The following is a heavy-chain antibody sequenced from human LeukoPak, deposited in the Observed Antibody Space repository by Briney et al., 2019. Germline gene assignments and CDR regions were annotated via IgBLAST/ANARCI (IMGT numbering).Heavy chain of an antibody. CDR1: GGSISSYY. J-gene: IGHJ4*02. D-gene: IGHD2-15*01. CDR2: IYYSGST. Sequence: SETLSLTCTVSGGSISSYYWSWIRQPPGKGLEWIGYIYYSGSTNYNPSLKGRVTISVDTSKNQFSLKLSSVTAADTAVYYCARGGRYCSGGSCLDYWGQGTLVTVSS. CDR3: ARGGRYCSGGSCLDY. V-gene: IGHV4-59*01.